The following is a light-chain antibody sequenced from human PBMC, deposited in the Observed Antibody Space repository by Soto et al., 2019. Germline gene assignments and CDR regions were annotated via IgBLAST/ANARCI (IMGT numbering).Light chain of an antibody. Sequence: EIVMTQSPATLSVSPGERATLSCRASQSVSSYLAWYQQKPGQAPRLLIYGASNRATGIPDRFSGSGSGTDFTLTISRLEPEDFAVYYCQQYERSPWTFGQGTKVDIK. J-gene: IGKJ1*01. CDR1: QSVSSY. CDR2: GAS. V-gene: IGKV3-20*01. CDR3: QQYERSPWT.